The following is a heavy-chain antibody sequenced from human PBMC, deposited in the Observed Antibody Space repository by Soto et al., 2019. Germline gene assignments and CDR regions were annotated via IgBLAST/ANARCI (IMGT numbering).Heavy chain of an antibody. V-gene: IGHV1-69*01. Sequence: QVQLVQSGAEVKKPGSSVKVSCKASGGTFSSYAISWVRQAPGQGLEWMGGIIPIFGTANYAQKFQGRVTITADESTSIAYMELSSLRSEDTAVYYCASPDYGDYRGGMDVWGQGTTVTVSS. D-gene: IGHD4-17*01. J-gene: IGHJ6*02. CDR2: IIPIFGTA. CDR1: GGTFSSYA. CDR3: ASPDYGDYRGGMDV.